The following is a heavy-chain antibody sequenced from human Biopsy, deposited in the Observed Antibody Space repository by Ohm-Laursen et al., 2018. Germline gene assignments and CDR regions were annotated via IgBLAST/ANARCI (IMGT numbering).Heavy chain of an antibody. CDR3: ARVFGGAYHSYAFDI. CDR2: ITADEK. J-gene: IGHJ3*02. Sequence: ASVKVSCKASDYTFYSYGITWVRRAPGQGLEWMGWITADEKNSAPKFQGRVTMTTDMSTSTAYMELRGLKSDDTAVYYCARVFGGAYHSYAFDIWGQGTLVSVSS. D-gene: IGHD3-10*02. CDR1: DYTFYSYG. V-gene: IGHV1-18*04.